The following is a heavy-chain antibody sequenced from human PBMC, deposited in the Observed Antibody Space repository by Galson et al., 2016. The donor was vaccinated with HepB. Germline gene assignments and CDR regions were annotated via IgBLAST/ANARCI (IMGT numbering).Heavy chain of an antibody. Sequence: SLRLSCAASGFTFSNYGMHWVRQAPGKGLEWVALISYDGSNKYYADSVKGRFTISRDNSKNTLYLQMNSLRAEDTAVYYCAKEGMWEQRTLDFWGQGTLVTVSS. J-gene: IGHJ4*02. V-gene: IGHV3-30*18. CDR3: AKEGMWEQRTLDF. CDR1: GFTFSNYG. D-gene: IGHD1-26*01. CDR2: ISYDGSNK.